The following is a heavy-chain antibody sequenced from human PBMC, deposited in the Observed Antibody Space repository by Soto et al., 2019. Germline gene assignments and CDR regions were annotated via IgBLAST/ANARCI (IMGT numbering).Heavy chain of an antibody. CDR1: GYPFTSYY. CDR2: INPSGGST. J-gene: IGHJ5*02. D-gene: IGHD5-18*01. Sequence: QVQLVQSGAEVKKPGASVKVSCKASGYPFTSYYMHWVRQAPGQGLEWMGIINPSGGSTSYGQKFQGRVTMTRDTSTSTVYMELSSLRSEDTAVYYCAKSGYSDRSGEWFDPWGQGTLVTVSS. CDR3: AKSGYSDRSGEWFDP. V-gene: IGHV1-46*01.